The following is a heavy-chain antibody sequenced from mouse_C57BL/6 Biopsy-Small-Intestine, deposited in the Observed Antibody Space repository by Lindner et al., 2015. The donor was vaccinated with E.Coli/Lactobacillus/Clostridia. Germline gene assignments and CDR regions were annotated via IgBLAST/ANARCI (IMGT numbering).Heavy chain of an antibody. CDR3: IRGDYYGSRFYFDH. CDR2: IYPGDGDT. D-gene: IGHD1-1*01. J-gene: IGHJ2*01. V-gene: IGHV1-82*01. CDR1: AYAFSSSW. Sequence: VQLQESGPELVKPGASVKISCKASAYAFSSSWMNWVKQRPGKGLEWIGRIYPGDGDTNYNGKFKGKATLTADKSSSTAYMQLSSLTSEDSAVYFCIRGDYYGSRFYFDHWGQGTTLTVSS.